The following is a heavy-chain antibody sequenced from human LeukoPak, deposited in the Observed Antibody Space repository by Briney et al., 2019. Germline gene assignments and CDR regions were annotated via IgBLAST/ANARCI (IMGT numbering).Heavy chain of an antibody. D-gene: IGHD1-26*01. CDR1: GYTFTSYA. CDR3: AREASGYSLYYYYYMDV. J-gene: IGHJ6*03. Sequence: ASVKVSCKASGYTFTSYAMNWVRQAPGQGLEWMGWINTNTGNPTYAQGFTGRFVFSLDTSVSTAYLQISSLKAEDTAVYYCAREASGYSLYYYYYMDVWGKGTTVTVSS. V-gene: IGHV7-4-1*02. CDR2: INTNTGNP.